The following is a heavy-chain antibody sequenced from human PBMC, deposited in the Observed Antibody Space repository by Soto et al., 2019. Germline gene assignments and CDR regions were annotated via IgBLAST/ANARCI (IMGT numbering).Heavy chain of an antibody. J-gene: IGHJ6*02. CDR2: ISGSGDST. V-gene: IGHV3-23*01. Sequence: PGGSLRLSCAASGFTFSSYAMSWVRQAPGKGLEWVSAISGSGDSTYYADSVKGRFTISRDNSKNTLYLQMNSLRAEDTAVYYCAKASPIPSYYYYGMDVWGQGTTVTVSS. CDR1: GFTFSSYA. CDR3: AKASPIPSYYYYGMDV.